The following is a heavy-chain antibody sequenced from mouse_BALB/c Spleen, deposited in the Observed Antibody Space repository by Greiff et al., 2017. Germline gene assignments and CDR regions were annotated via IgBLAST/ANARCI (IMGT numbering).Heavy chain of an antibody. Sequence: QVQLKESGAELARPGASVKMSCKASGYTFTSYTMHWVKQRPGQGLEWIGYINPSSGYTNYNQKFKDKATLTADKSSSTAYMQLSSLTSEDSAVYYCARRNWDRVYAMDYWGQGTSVTVSS. V-gene: IGHV1-4*01. J-gene: IGHJ4*01. CDR2: INPSSGYT. CDR1: GYTFTSYT. CDR3: ARRNWDRVYAMDY. D-gene: IGHD4-1*01.